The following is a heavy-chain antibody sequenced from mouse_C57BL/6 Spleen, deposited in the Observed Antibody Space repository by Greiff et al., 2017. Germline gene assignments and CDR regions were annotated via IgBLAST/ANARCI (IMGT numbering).Heavy chain of an antibody. J-gene: IGHJ4*01. CDR3: ARADYGYDGYAMDY. V-gene: IGHV1-55*01. CDR1: GYTFTSYW. D-gene: IGHD2-2*01. Sequence: VQLQQPGAELVKPGASVKMSCKASGYTFTSYWITWVKQRPGQGLEWIGDIYPGSGSTNYNEKFKSKATLTVDTSYSTAYMQLSSLTSEDSAVYYCARADYGYDGYAMDYWGQGTSVTVSS. CDR2: IYPGSGST.